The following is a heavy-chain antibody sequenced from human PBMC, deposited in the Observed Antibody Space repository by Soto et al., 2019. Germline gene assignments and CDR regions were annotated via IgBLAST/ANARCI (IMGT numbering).Heavy chain of an antibody. J-gene: IGHJ5*02. CDR1: GFSLSTSGMC. CDR3: ARFVMKHEFGWFDP. CDR2: IDWDDDK. D-gene: IGHD3-16*01. Sequence: SGPTLVNPTQTLTLTCSFSGFSLSTSGMCVSWIRQPPGKALEWLALIDWDDDKYYSTSLKTRLTISKDTSKNQVVLTMTNMDPVDTATXYCARFVMKHEFGWFDPWGQGTLVTVSS. V-gene: IGHV2-70*01.